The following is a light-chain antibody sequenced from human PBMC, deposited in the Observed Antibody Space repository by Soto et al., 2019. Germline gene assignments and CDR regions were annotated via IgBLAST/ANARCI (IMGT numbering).Light chain of an antibody. Sequence: QSVLTQPAYVSGSPGQSITISCTGTSSDVGNYNSVSWYQQHPGKAPKLMIYGVSNRPSGVSNRFSGSKSGNTASLTISGLQAEDEADYYCSSYTSSSTVIFGGGTKLTGL. CDR1: SSDVGNYNS. V-gene: IGLV2-14*03. CDR2: GVS. CDR3: SSYTSSSTVI. J-gene: IGLJ2*01.